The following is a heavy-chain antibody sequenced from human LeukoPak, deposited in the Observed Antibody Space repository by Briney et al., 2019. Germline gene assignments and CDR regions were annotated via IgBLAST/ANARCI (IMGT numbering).Heavy chain of an antibody. J-gene: IGHJ6*03. CDR2: ISWNSGSI. CDR1: GFTFDDYA. D-gene: IGHD3-9*01. V-gene: IGHV3-9*01. Sequence: GGSLRLSCAASGFTFDDYAMHWVRQAPGKGLEWVSGISWNSGSIGYADSVKGRFTISRDNAKNSLYLQMNSLRAEDTALYYCAKANYDILTGYYYYYMDVWGKGTTVTISS. CDR3: AKANYDILTGYYYYYMDV.